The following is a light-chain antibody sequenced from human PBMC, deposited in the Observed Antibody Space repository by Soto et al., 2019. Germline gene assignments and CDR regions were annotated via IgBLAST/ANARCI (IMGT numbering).Light chain of an antibody. CDR1: HHISKW. CDR2: AAS. CDR3: QQADIFPYT. J-gene: IGKJ2*01. V-gene: IGKV1-12*01. Sequence: DIQMTQSPSSVSASVGDRVTITCRASHHISKWLAWYQQKPGKAPNLLIFAASNLQSGVPSRFSGSGSGTEFSLTISSLQHAAFAPYYCQQADIFPYTFGQGTQLAIK.